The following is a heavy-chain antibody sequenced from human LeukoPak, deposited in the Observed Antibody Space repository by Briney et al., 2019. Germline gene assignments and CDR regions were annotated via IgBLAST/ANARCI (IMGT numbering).Heavy chain of an antibody. CDR2: IKSKTDGGTT. CDR1: GFPFGNYA. CDR3: TTGDDYGDYGFNY. V-gene: IGHV3-15*01. J-gene: IGHJ4*02. D-gene: IGHD4-17*01. Sequence: GGSLRLSCVASGFPFGNYAMSWVRQAPGKGLEWVGRIKSKTDGGTTDYAAPVKGRFTISRDDSKNTLYLQMNSLKTEDTAVYYCTTGDDYGDYGFNYWGQGTLVTVSS.